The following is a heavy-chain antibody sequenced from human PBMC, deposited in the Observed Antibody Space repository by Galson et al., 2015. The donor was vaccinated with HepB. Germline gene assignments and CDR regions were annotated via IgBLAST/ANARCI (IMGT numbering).Heavy chain of an antibody. V-gene: IGHV4-59*01. CDR1: GGSISSYY. CDR3: ARDRSDGYNNDAFDI. J-gene: IGHJ3*02. CDR2: IYYSGST. Sequence: LSLTCTVSGGSISSYYWSWIRQPPGKGLEWIGYIYYSGSTNYNPSLKSRVTISVDTSKNQFSLKLSSVTAADTAVYYCARDRSDGYNNDAFDIWGQGTMVTVSS. D-gene: IGHD5-24*01.